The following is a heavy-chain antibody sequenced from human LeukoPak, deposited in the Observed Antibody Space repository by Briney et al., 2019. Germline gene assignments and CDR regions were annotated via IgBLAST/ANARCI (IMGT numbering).Heavy chain of an antibody. V-gene: IGHV1-18*01. D-gene: IGHD3-10*01. CDR1: GYTFTSYG. Sequence: ASVKVSCKASGYTFTSYGISWVRQAPGQGLEWMGWISAYNGNTNYAQKLQGRVTMTTDTSTSTAYMELRSLRSDDTAVYYCARDLGIMAVRGVIWVYYFDYWGQGTLVTVSS. CDR3: ARDLGIMAVRGVIWVYYFDY. CDR2: ISAYNGNT. J-gene: IGHJ4*02.